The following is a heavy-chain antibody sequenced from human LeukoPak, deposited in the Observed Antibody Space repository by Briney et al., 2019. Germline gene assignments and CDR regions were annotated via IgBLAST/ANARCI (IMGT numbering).Heavy chain of an antibody. Sequence: ASVKVSCKASGYTFTSYGFSWVRQAPGQGLEWMGWISAYNGNTNYAQKLQGRVTMTTDTSTSTAYMELRSLRSDDTAVYYCARDSSTPMTTVVPFDYWGQGTLVTVSS. CDR3: ARDSSTPMTTVVPFDY. D-gene: IGHD4-23*01. V-gene: IGHV1-18*01. CDR2: ISAYNGNT. J-gene: IGHJ4*02. CDR1: GYTFTSYG.